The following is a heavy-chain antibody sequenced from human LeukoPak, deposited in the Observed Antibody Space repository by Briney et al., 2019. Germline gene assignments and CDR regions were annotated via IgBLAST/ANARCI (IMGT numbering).Heavy chain of an antibody. V-gene: IGHV3-23*01. CDR1: GFTFSSYA. CDR3: AKIFCSSTSCPGGYYYYYYYGMDV. Sequence: GGSLRLSCAASGFTFSSYAMSWVRQAPGKGLEWVSAISGSGGSTYYADSVKGRFTISRDNSKNTLYLQMNSLRAEDTAVYYCAKIFCSSTSCPGGYYYYYYYGMDVWGQGTTVTVSS. D-gene: IGHD2-2*01. J-gene: IGHJ6*02. CDR2: ISGSGGST.